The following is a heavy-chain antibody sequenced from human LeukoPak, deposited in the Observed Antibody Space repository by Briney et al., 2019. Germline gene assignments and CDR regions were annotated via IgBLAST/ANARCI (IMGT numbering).Heavy chain of an antibody. V-gene: IGHV3-48*01. D-gene: IGHD5-24*01. CDR1: GFTFSSYS. CDR3: AREIREMATTHFDY. Sequence: PGGSLRLSCAASGFTFSSYSMNWVRQAPGKGLEWVSYISSSSSTIYYADSVKGRFTISRDNSKNTLYLQMNSLRAEDTAVYYCAREIREMATTHFDYWGQGTLVTVSS. J-gene: IGHJ4*02. CDR2: ISSSSSTI.